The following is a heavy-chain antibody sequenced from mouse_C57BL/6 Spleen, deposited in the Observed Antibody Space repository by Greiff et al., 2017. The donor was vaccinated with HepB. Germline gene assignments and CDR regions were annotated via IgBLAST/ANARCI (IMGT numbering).Heavy chain of an antibody. J-gene: IGHJ1*03. V-gene: IGHV1-50*01. CDR2: IDPSDSYT. D-gene: IGHD1-1*01. CDR3: ARFTYGSTYWYFDV. Sequence: QVQLQQPGAELVKPGASVKLSCKASGYTFTSYWMQWVKQRPGQGLEWIGEIDPSDSYTNYNQKFKGKATLTVDTSSSTAYMQLSSLTSADSAVYYCARFTYGSTYWYFDVWGTGTTVTVSS. CDR1: GYTFTSYW.